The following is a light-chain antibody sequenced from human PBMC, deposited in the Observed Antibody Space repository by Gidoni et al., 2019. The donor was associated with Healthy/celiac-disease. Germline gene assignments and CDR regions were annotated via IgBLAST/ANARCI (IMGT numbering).Light chain of an antibody. J-gene: IGKJ4*01. CDR2: AAS. Sequence: DIQMTKSPSSLSASVGDRVTITCRVSQTISSYLNWYQQKPGKAPKLLIYAASSLQSGVPSRFSGSGSGTDFTLNISSLQPEDFATYYCKQSYRTPLTFGGGTKVEIK. V-gene: IGKV1-39*01. CDR3: KQSYRTPLT. CDR1: QTISSY.